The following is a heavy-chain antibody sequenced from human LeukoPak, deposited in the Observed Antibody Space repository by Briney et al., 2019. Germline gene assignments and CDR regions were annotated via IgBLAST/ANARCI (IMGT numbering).Heavy chain of an antibody. CDR3: VRLRRNSDTSGFYYYYDC. CDR1: GFTFSDYY. Sequence: GGSLRLSCAAPGFTFSDYYMNWIRQAPGKGLEWVSYIGGSGSPAYYADSVKGRFTISRDNATNSLYLQMNSLRAEDTAVYYCVRLRRNSDTSGFYYYYDCWGQGTLGTVSS. V-gene: IGHV3-11*01. CDR2: IGGSGSPA. J-gene: IGHJ4*02. D-gene: IGHD3-22*01.